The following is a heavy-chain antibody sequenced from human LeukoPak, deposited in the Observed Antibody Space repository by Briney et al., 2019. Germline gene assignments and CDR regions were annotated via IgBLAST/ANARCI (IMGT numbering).Heavy chain of an antibody. Sequence: GASVKVSCKASGYTFTSYYMHWVRQAPGQGLEWMGIINPSGGSTSYAQKFQGRVTMTRDMSTSTVYMELSSLRSEDTAVYYCARDGDHSSSSLSWFDPWGQGTLVTVSS. CDR3: ARDGDHSSSSLSWFDP. CDR2: INPSGGST. CDR1: GYTFTSYY. V-gene: IGHV1-46*01. J-gene: IGHJ5*02. D-gene: IGHD6-6*01.